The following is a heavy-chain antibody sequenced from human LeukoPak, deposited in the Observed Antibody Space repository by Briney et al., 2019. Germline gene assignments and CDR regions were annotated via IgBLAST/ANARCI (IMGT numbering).Heavy chain of an antibody. CDR1: GGSISSSSYY. D-gene: IGHD5-12*01. Sequence: PSETLSLTCTVSGGSISSSSYYWGWIRQPPGKGLEWIGSIYYSGSTYYNPSLKSRVTISVDTSKNQFSLKLSSVTAADTAVYYCARHHLVGSGYDYRGYWGQGTLVTVSS. V-gene: IGHV4-39*01. CDR2: IYYSGST. CDR3: ARHHLVGSGYDYRGY. J-gene: IGHJ4*02.